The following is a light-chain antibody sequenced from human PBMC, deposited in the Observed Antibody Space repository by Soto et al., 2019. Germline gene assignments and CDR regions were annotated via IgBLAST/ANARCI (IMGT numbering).Light chain of an antibody. J-gene: IGKJ2*01. V-gene: IGKV1-5*01. CDR2: DIS. CDR3: QEYNTFSFT. CDR1: HSIRSL. Sequence: DIQMTQSPSTLSASVGDRVTITCRASHSIRSLLAWYQQKPGKAPKVIIYDISNLESGVPSRFSGSGSGTEFTLTISSLQHEDFATYYCQEYNTFSFTFGQGTRLEI.